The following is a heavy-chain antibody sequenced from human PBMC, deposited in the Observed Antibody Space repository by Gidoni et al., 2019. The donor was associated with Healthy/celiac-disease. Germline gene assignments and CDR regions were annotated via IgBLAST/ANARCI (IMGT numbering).Heavy chain of an antibody. Sequence: QAQLVQSGAEVKKPGALVKVSCKATGTTFPSCATHWVRQAPGQRPEWMGWISPGNVNPTYSQKFQGRVTITRDTSASTAYMELSSLRSEDTAVYYCAREALEELRFLEWLMYYYYMDVWGKGTTVTVSS. CDR1: GTTFPSCA. CDR2: ISPGNVNP. CDR3: AREALEELRFLEWLMYYYYMDV. D-gene: IGHD3-3*01. J-gene: IGHJ6*03. V-gene: IGHV1-3*01.